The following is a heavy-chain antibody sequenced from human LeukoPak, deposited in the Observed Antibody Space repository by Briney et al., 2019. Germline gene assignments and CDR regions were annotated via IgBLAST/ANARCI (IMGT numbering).Heavy chain of an antibody. CDR3: ARDQSLYCSSTSCYTRYFDL. Sequence: GGSLRLSCAASGFTFSSYAMHWVRQAPGKGLEWVAVISYDGSNKYYADSVKGRFTISRDNSKNTLYLQMNSLRAEDTAVYYCARDQSLYCSSTSCYTRYFDLWGRGTLVTVSP. D-gene: IGHD2-2*02. V-gene: IGHV3-30*01. J-gene: IGHJ2*01. CDR1: GFTFSSYA. CDR2: ISYDGSNK.